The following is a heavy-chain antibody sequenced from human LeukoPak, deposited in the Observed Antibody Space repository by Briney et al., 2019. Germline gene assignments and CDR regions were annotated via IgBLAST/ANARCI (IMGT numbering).Heavy chain of an antibody. J-gene: IGHJ4*02. Sequence: GGSLRLSCAASGFTFSSYAMNWVRQAPGKGLEWVSGIGGSGGSTYYADFVKGRFTISRDNSKNTLYLQMNSLRAEDTAIYYCAKSDDSSGYYYGIVYWGQGTLVTVSS. V-gene: IGHV3-23*01. D-gene: IGHD3-22*01. CDR1: GFTFSSYA. CDR3: AKSDDSSGYYYGIVY. CDR2: IGGSGGST.